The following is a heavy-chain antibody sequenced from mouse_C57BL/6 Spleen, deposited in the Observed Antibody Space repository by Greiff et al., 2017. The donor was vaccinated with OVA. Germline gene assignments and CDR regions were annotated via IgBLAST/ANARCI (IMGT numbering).Heavy chain of an antibody. V-gene: IGHV10-1*01. D-gene: IGHD4-1*02. CDR1: GFSFNTYA. Sequence: VQLVESGGGLVQPKGSLKLSCAASGFSFNTYAMNWVRQAPGKGLEWVARIRSKSNNYATYYADSVKDRFTISRDDSESMLYLQMNNLKTEDTAMYYCVRQTTGYYFDYWGQGTTLTVSS. CDR3: VRQTTGYYFDY. CDR2: IRSKSNNYAT. J-gene: IGHJ2*01.